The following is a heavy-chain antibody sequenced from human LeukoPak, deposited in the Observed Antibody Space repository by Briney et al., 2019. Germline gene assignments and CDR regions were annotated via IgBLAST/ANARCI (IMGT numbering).Heavy chain of an antibody. D-gene: IGHD2-2*02. CDR2: IRYDGSNK. V-gene: IGHV3-30*02. CDR3: AKGGLGIGYCTSTSCYTGFDY. J-gene: IGHJ4*02. CDR1: GSTFSSYG. Sequence: GGSLRLSCAASGSTFSSYGMHWVRQAPGKGLEWVTFIRYDGSNKYYADSVKGRFTISRDNSKNTLYLQMNSLRAVDTAVYYCAKGGLGIGYCTSTSCYTGFDYWGQGTLVTVSS.